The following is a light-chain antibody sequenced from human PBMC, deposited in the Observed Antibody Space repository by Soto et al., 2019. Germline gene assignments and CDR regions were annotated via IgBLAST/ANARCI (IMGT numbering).Light chain of an antibody. Sequence: AIQMTQSPSSLSASVGDRVTITCRASQGIRNDLGWYQRKPGKAPKLLVYSASTLQSGVPSRFSGSGSGTDFSLTISRLQPEDFATYYCLQDHVYPWTFGQGTKVDIK. J-gene: IGKJ1*01. V-gene: IGKV1-6*01. CDR1: QGIRND. CDR3: LQDHVYPWT. CDR2: SAS.